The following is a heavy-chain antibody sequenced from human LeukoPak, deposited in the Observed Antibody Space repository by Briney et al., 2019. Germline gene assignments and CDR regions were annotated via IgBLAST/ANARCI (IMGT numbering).Heavy chain of an antibody. D-gene: IGHD5-12*01. CDR3: ARESNSGYDQSGDFDY. J-gene: IGHJ4*02. Sequence: ASVTVPCKASGYTFTGYYMHWVRQPPGQGLEWMGWINHNSGGTNYAQKFQGRATMTRDTSISTAYMELSRLRSDDTAVYYCARESNSGYDQSGDFDYWGQGTLVTVSS. CDR1: GYTFTGYY. V-gene: IGHV1-2*02. CDR2: INHNSGGT.